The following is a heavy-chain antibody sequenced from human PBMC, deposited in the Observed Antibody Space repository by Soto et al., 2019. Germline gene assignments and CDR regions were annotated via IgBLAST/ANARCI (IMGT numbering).Heavy chain of an antibody. J-gene: IGHJ4*02. CDR3: VKGRYNSGWSRFDF. CDR1: GFTLSNYV. D-gene: IGHD6-19*01. V-gene: IGHV3-23*01. CDR2: FSGSGGPT. Sequence: GGSLRLSCAASGFTLSNYVMNWVRQAPGKGLEWVSGFSGSGGPTYYADSVKGRFTISRDNSKNTLYLQMSNLRAEDTARYYCVKGRYNSGWSRFDFWGQGTLVTVSS.